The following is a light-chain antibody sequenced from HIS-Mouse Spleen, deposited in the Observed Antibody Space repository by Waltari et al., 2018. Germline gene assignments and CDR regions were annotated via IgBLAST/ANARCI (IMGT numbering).Light chain of an antibody. J-gene: IGLJ2*01. CDR2: EDS. V-gene: IGLV3-10*01. CDR3: YSTDSSGNHRV. CDR1: ALPKKY. Sequence: SYELTQPPSVSVSPGQTASITCSGDALPKKYAYWYQQKSGQAPVLVIYEDSKRPSGTPERFSGSSSGTMATLTISGAQVEDEADYYCYSTDSSGNHRVFGGGTKLTVL.